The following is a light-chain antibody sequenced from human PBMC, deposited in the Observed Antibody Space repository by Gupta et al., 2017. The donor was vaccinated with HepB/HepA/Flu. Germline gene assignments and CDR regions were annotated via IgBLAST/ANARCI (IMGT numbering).Light chain of an antibody. CDR1: SNNVGYEG. J-gene: IGLJ3*02. Sequence: QAGLTQPPSVSKGLRQTATLTCNGNSNNVGYEGAAWLQQHQGHPPRLLFDRNNNRPSGISERFSASRSGNAASLTITGLQPEDEADYYCSAWDSSLSSVVFGGGTKLTVL. CDR2: RNN. V-gene: IGLV10-54*04. CDR3: SAWDSSLSSVV.